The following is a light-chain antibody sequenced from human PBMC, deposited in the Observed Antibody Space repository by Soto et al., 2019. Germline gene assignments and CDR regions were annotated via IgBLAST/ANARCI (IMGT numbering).Light chain of an antibody. Sequence: DIQMTQSPSSLSASVGDKVTITCRASQSINTYLSWYQKKPGEPPNLLLYTSSSLRSGVPSRFSSSGSGTDFTLTISSLQPEDFATYYCQQTYTTPWTFGQGTKVEIK. J-gene: IGKJ1*01. V-gene: IGKV1-39*01. CDR1: QSINTY. CDR2: TSS. CDR3: QQTYTTPWT.